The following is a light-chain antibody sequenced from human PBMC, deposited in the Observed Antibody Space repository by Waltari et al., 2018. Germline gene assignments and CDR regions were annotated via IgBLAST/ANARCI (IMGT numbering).Light chain of an antibody. CDR1: LSNIGSNA. Sequence: QSLLTQPPSVSGTPGQRVIISCSGSLSNIGSNAVSLYQKFPGTAPKVLLHSNDRRPAGVPDRFSSSKSGTSASLAISGLQSADEADYYCSAWDDSLNGHVVFGGGTKLTVL. CDR3: SAWDDSLNGHVV. CDR2: SND. V-gene: IGLV1-44*01. J-gene: IGLJ2*01.